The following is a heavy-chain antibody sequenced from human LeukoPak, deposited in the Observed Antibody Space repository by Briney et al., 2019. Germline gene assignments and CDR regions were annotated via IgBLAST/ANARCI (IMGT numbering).Heavy chain of an antibody. CDR2: ISSSSSYI. V-gene: IGHV3-21*01. Sequence: PGGSLRLSCAASGFTFSSYSMNWVRQAPGKGLEWVSSISSSSSYIYYADSVKGRSTISRDNAKNSLYLQMNSLRAEDTAVYYCARDRSYDSSGYYSYWGQGTLVTVSS. J-gene: IGHJ4*02. D-gene: IGHD3-22*01. CDR3: ARDRSYDSSGYYSY. CDR1: GFTFSSYS.